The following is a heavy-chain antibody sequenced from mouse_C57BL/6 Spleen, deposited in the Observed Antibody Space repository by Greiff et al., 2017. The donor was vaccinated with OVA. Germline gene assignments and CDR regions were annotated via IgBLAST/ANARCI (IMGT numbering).Heavy chain of an antibody. CDR2: IWSGGST. CDR3: ASPYDYDGENYAMDY. J-gene: IGHJ4*01. Sequence: VKLMESGPGLVQPSQSLSITCTVSGFSLTSYGVHWVRQSPGKGLEWLGVIWSGGSTDYNAAFISRLSISKDNSKSQVFFKMNSLQADDTAIYYCASPYDYDGENYAMDYWGQGTSVTVSS. V-gene: IGHV2-2*01. D-gene: IGHD2-4*01. CDR1: GFSLTSYG.